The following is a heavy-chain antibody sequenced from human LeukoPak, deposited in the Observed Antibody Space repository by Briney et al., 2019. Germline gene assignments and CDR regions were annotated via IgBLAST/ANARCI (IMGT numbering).Heavy chain of an antibody. CDR2: INHSGST. V-gene: IGHV4-34*01. CDR3: ARPSGYSYGLNWFDP. J-gene: IGHJ5*02. D-gene: IGHD5-18*01. CDR1: GGSFSGYY. Sequence: SETLSLTCALYGGSFSGYYWSWIRQPPGKGLEWIGEINHSGSTNYNPSLKSRVTISVDTSKNQFSLKLSSVTAADTAVYYCARPSGYSYGLNWFDPWGQGTLVTVSS.